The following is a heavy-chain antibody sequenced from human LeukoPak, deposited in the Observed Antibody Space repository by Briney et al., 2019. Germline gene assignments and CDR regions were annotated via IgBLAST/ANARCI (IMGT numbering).Heavy chain of an antibody. CDR2: ISYSGTS. CDR1: SGSISSNTHY. CDR3: ARFISGTIESD. Sequence: PSETLSLTCTVSSGSISSNTHYWGWIRQPPGKGLAWIGTISYSGTSYYNPSLKSRVTISIDTSKTQLSLKLSSVTAADTAVYYCARFISGTIESDWGQGTMVTVSS. J-gene: IGHJ3*01. V-gene: IGHV4-39*01. D-gene: IGHD1-26*01.